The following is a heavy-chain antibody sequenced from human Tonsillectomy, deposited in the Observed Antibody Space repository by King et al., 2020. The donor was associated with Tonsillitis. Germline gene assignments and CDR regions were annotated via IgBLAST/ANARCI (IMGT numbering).Heavy chain of an antibody. CDR3: ARSWGDSSSWYFDL. CDR1: GNTFTAYY. D-gene: IGHD6-13*01. CDR2: INPDNGGT. Sequence: QLVQSGAEVKKPGASVKVSCKASGNTFTAYYIHWVRQAPGQGLEWMGRINPDNGGTNYAQKFQGRVTMTRDTSISTAYMELSRLRSDHRVVYYCARSWGDSSSWYFDLWGRGTLVTVPS. J-gene: IGHJ2*01. V-gene: IGHV1-2*05.